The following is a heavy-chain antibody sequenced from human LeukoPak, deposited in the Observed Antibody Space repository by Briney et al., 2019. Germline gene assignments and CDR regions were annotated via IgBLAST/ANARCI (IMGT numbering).Heavy chain of an antibody. CDR3: AREWELLRKYLYH. Sequence: ASVKVSCKASGYTFTGYYLHWVRQAPGQGLDWMGWINPNSGGTTYAQNFKGRVSMTWDTSISTAYMELSRLRSDDTAVYYCAREWELLRKYLYHWGQGTLVTVSS. CDR2: INPNSGGT. J-gene: IGHJ1*01. D-gene: IGHD1-26*01. V-gene: IGHV1-2*02. CDR1: GYTFTGYY.